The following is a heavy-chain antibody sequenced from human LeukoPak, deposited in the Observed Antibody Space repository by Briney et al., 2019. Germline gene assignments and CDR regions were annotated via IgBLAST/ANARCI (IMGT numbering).Heavy chain of an antibody. Sequence: GASVKVSCKASGYPFTGYYMHWVRHAPGQGLEWMGWINPNSGGTNYAQKFQGRVTMTRDTSISTAYMELSRLRSDDTAVYYCARDSGAYYDFWSGPDYWGQGTLVTVSS. J-gene: IGHJ4*02. CDR2: INPNSGGT. D-gene: IGHD3-3*01. V-gene: IGHV1-2*02. CDR3: ARDSGAYYDFWSGPDY. CDR1: GYPFTGYY.